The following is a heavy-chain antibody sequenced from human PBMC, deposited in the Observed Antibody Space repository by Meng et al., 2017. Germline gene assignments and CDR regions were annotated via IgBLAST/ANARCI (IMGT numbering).Heavy chain of an antibody. V-gene: IGHV3-23*01. CDR1: GGSISSYY. CDR3: AKNSVSSGYHYRD. CDR2: ISGSGSST. D-gene: IGHD3-22*01. J-gene: IGHJ4*02. Sequence: GESLKISCTVSGGSISSYYWSWVRQAPGKGLEWVSAISGSGSSTYYADSVKGRFTISRDNSKNMLFLQMNSLRGEDTAIYYCAKNSVSSGYHYRDWGQGTLVTVSS.